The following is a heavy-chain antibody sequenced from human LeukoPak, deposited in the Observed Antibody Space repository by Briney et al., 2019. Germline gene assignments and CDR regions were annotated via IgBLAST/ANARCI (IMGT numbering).Heavy chain of an antibody. CDR1: GFTFSDYY. CDR2: ISSSGSTI. V-gene: IGHV3-11*01. D-gene: IGHD5-24*01. Sequence: MTGGSLRLSCAASGFTFSDYYMSWIRQAPGKGLEWVSYISSSGSTIYYADSVKGRFTISRDNAKNSLYLQMNSLRAEDTAVYYCARPSQWLQSSGPFDYWGQGTLVTVSS. CDR3: ARPSQWLQSSGPFDY. J-gene: IGHJ4*02.